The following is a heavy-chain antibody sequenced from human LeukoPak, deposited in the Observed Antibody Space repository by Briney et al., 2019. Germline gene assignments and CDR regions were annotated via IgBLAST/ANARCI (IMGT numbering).Heavy chain of an antibody. J-gene: IGHJ4*02. D-gene: IGHD5-12*01. CDR1: RLTVSSES. Sequence: PAESLTLSSANSRLTVSSESMECICQAPGNELKKDSSISSSRSYMYYADSVKGRFTISRDNAKNSLYLQMNSLRAEDTAGYYCARALGYIKVCFDYGGQRTLVTVSS. CDR3: ARALGYIKVCFDY. V-gene: IGHV3-21*01. CDR2: ISSSRSYM.